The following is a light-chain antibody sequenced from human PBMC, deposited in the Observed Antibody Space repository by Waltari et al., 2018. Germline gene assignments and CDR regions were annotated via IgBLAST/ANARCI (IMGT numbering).Light chain of an antibody. Sequence: EIVLTQSPGTLSLSPGDRAPLSCRASQSVGRPLACYQLKPGQAPRLLIYAASTRATGIPDRFSGSGSGTDFSLTISRLEPEDFAVYFCQHYVRLPATFGQGTRVEIK. V-gene: IGKV3-20*01. J-gene: IGKJ1*01. CDR2: AAS. CDR1: QSVGRP. CDR3: QHYVRLPAT.